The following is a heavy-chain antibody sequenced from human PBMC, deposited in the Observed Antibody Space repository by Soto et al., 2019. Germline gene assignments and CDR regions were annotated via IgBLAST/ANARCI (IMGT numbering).Heavy chain of an antibody. J-gene: IGHJ6*02. CDR1: GFTFSSFA. CDR3: ARGCSSSDCYTNYYYYYGMDV. Sequence: PGGSLRLSCAASGFTFSSFAMHWARQAPGKGLEWVAFISYDGRKNSYADSVKGRFTVSRDNSKNTVYLQMNSLRAEDTAVYYCARGCSSSDCYTNYYYYYGMDVWGQGTTVTVSS. CDR2: ISYDGRKN. D-gene: IGHD2-2*02. V-gene: IGHV3-30*04.